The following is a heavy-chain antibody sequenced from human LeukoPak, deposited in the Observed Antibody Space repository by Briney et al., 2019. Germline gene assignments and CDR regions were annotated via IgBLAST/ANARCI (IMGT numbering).Heavy chain of an antibody. J-gene: IGHJ4*02. CDR1: GGSFSGYY. Sequence: SETLSLTCAVYGGSFSGYYWSWIRQPPGKGLEWIGEINHSGSTNYNPSLKSRVTISVDTSKNQFSLKLSSVTAADTAVYYCARRPGASPFDYWGQGTLVTVSS. V-gene: IGHV4-34*01. D-gene: IGHD1-26*01. CDR2: INHSGST. CDR3: ARRPGASPFDY.